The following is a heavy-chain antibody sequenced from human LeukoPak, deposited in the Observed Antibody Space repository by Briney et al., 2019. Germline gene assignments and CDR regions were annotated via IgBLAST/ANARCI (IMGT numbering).Heavy chain of an antibody. D-gene: IGHD3-10*01. CDR3: ARESGLYGSGSRY. CDR1: GYTFTSYD. CDR2: MNPNSGNT. Sequence: GASVEVSCMASGYTFTSYDINWVRQATGQGLEWMGWMNPNSGNTGYAQKFQGRVTMTRNPSISTAYMELSSLRSEDTAVYYCARESGLYGSGSRYWGQGTLVTVSS. J-gene: IGHJ4*02. V-gene: IGHV1-8*01.